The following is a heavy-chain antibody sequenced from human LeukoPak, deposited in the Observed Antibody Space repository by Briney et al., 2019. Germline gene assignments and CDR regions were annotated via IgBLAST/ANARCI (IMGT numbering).Heavy chain of an antibody. CDR2: ITSDGSGI. Sequence: GGSLRLSCAASGFTFSSYWMHWVRQPPGKGLVWVSRITSDGSGIGYADSVKGRFSTSRDNAKSTLYLQMNSLRAEDTAVYYCASGRLVGAPDYWGQGTLVTVSS. CDR1: GFTFSSYW. V-gene: IGHV3-74*01. D-gene: IGHD1-26*01. CDR3: ASGRLVGAPDY. J-gene: IGHJ4*02.